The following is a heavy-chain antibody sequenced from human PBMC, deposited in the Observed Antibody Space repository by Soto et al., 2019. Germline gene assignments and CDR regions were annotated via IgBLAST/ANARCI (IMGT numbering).Heavy chain of an antibody. J-gene: IGHJ5*02. V-gene: IGHV3-33*08. CDR2: IWYDGTKT. CDR1: GFSLRTNG. CDR3: ASYVITPVAGSVNVFDT. Sequence: QVQLVESGGGVVQPGGSLRLSCAASGFSLRTNGMHWLRRAPGKGLEWVAVIWYDGTKTDYANSVKGRCTLSKDNSNNVRYLLMSRLRAESTAVTYCASYVITPVAGSVNVFDTCGQGTQVTVSS. D-gene: IGHD6-19*01.